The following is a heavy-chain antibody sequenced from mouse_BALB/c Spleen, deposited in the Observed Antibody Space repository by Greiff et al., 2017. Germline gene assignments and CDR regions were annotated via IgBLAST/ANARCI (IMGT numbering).Heavy chain of an antibody. CDR2: IYPGNSDT. Sequence: VQLQQSGTVLARPGASVKMSCKASGYSFTSYWMHWVKQRPGQGLEWIGAIYPGNSDTSYNQKFKGKAKLTAVTSASTAYMELSSLTNEDSAVYYCTCHYGNYRDYWGQGTTLTVSS. CDR1: GYSFTSYW. V-gene: IGHV1-5*01. CDR3: TCHYGNYRDY. D-gene: IGHD2-1*01. J-gene: IGHJ2*01.